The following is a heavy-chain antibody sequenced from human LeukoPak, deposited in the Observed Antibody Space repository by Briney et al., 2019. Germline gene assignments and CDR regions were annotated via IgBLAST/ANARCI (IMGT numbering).Heavy chain of an antibody. V-gene: IGHV3-30*02. CDR2: IRYDGSNK. CDR3: AKGGDLWDYYYYMDV. Sequence: GGSLRLSCAASGFIFSSYGMHWVRQAPGKGLEWVAYIRYDGSNKYYADSVKGRFTISRDNSKNTLYLQVNSLRPEDTAVYYCAKGGDLWDYYYYMDVWGKGTTATVPS. J-gene: IGHJ6*03. CDR1: GFIFSSYG. D-gene: IGHD3-10*01.